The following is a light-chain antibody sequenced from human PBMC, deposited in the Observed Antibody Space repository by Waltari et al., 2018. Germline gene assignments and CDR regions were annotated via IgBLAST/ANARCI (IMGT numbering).Light chain of an antibody. CDR3: STWDDTFKTYI. V-gene: IGLV10-54*04. CDR2: RDN. J-gene: IGLJ1*01. CDR1: SQDVGNEG. Sequence: QAGLTQPPSVSHALSQTATLPCTGDSQDVGNEGAAWLQQHQGHPPKPLSYRDNRRPSGISERFSAARSGNTASLTITELQPEDEADYYCSTWDDTFKTYIFGTGTKVTVL.